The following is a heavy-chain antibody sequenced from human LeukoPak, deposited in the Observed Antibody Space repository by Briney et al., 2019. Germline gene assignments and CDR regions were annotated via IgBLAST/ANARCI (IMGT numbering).Heavy chain of an antibody. V-gene: IGHV3-30*02. CDR3: AELGITMIGGV. D-gene: IGHD3-10*02. J-gene: IGHJ6*04. CDR1: GFIFTDYG. Sequence: RTGGSLRLSCAASGFIFTDYGMHWVRQAPGKGLDWVAFIRYDEKNYYADSVKGRFTISRDNAKNSLYLQMNSLRAEDTAVYYCAELGITMIGGVWGKGTTVTISS. CDR2: IRYDEKN.